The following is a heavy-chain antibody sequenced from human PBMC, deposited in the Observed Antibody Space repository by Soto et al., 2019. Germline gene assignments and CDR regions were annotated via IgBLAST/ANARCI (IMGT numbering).Heavy chain of an antibody. V-gene: IGHV1-69*02. CDR1: GGTFSSYA. Sequence: QVQLVQSGAEVKKPGSSVKVSCKASGGTFSSYAINWVRQAPGQGLEWMGRIVPMFGIPNFAPKFQGRVTMTADRSTTTAYTELSILRSEDTAVYYCASGPYTSSSGGYYYYYMDVWGKGTTVTVSS. D-gene: IGHD6-6*01. CDR3: ASGPYTSSSGGYYYYYMDV. CDR2: IVPMFGIP. J-gene: IGHJ6*03.